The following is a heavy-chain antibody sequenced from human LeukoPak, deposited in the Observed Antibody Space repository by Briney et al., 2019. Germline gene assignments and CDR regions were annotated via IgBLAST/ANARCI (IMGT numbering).Heavy chain of an antibody. D-gene: IGHD4-11*01. V-gene: IGHV3-66*02. CDR3: ARAGFSNWWFDP. J-gene: IGHJ5*02. Sequence: GGSLRLSCAASGFTVSSNYMSWVRQAPGKGLEWVSVIYSGGSTYYADSVKGRFTISRDNSKNTLYLQMNSLRAEDTAVYYCARAGFSNWWFDPWGQGTLVTVSS. CDR2: IYSGGST. CDR1: GFTVSSNY.